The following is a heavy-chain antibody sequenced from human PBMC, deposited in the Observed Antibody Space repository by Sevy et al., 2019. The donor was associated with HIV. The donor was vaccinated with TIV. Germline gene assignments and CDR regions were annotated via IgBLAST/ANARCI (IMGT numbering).Heavy chain of an antibody. CDR2: ISYDGSNK. D-gene: IGHD3-3*01. CDR1: GFTFSSYA. J-gene: IGHJ3*02. CDR3: ARDKRRDGGAFDI. V-gene: IGHV3-30-3*01. Sequence: RLSCAASGFTFSSYAMHWVRQAPGKGLEWVAVISYDGSNKYYADSVKGRFTISRDNSKNTLYLQMNSLRAEDTAMYYCARDKRRDGGAFDIWGQGTMVTVSS.